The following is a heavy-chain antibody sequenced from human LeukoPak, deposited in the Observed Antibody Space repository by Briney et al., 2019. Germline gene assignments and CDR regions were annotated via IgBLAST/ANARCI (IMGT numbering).Heavy chain of an antibody. D-gene: IGHD2-15*01. Sequence: GSVSVSCMASGYTFSGYYVHTVRPAPGQGGGWRGWINPNGGGTNYAQKFQGRVTMTRDTSISTAYMELSRPRSDDTAVYSCASGLYCRGGSCYDIGFDPWGQGTLVTVSS. CDR1: GYTFSGYY. V-gene: IGHV1-2*02. CDR3: ASGLYCRGGSCYDIGFDP. J-gene: IGHJ5*02. CDR2: INPNGGGT.